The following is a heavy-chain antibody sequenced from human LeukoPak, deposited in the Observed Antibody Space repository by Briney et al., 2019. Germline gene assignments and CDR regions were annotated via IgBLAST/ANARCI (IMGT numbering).Heavy chain of an antibody. CDR3: VTSNPHYDMSMDV. Sequence: ASVKVSCKASGYTFTSYYMHWVRQAPGQGLEWMGIINPSGGSTSYAQKFQGRVTMTRDTSRSTVYMELTSLRSEDTAVYYCVTSNPHYDMSMDVWGKGTTVTISS. D-gene: IGHD3-9*01. CDR2: INPSGGST. CDR1: GYTFTSYY. V-gene: IGHV1-46*01. J-gene: IGHJ6*03.